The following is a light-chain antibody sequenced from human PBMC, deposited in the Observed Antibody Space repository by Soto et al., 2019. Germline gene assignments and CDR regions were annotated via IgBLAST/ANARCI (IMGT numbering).Light chain of an antibody. J-gene: IGLJ3*02. V-gene: IGLV1-40*01. CDR2: GNS. CDR1: SSNIGAGYN. Sequence: QSVLTQPPSVSGAPGQRVTISCTGSSSNIGAGYNVHWYQQLPGTAPKLLIYGNSNRPSGVPDRFSGSKSGTSASLAITGLQAEDEPDYYCQSYDSSLSGSGVFGGGTQLTVL. CDR3: QSYDSSLSGSGV.